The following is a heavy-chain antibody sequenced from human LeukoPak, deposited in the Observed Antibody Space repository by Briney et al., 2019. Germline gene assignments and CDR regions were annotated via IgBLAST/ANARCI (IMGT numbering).Heavy chain of an antibody. D-gene: IGHD2-2*01. J-gene: IGHJ4*02. CDR2: INPNDGDT. Sequence: ASVKVSFKSSGYTFTDYYMHWVRQAPGQGFEWMGWINPNDGDTNYAQKFQGRVTMTRDTSISTAHMEVSRLRSDDTPVYYCARANFLYCSSSTCLFDYWGQGTLVTVSS. CDR1: GYTFTDYY. V-gene: IGHV1-2*02. CDR3: ARANFLYCSSSTCLFDY.